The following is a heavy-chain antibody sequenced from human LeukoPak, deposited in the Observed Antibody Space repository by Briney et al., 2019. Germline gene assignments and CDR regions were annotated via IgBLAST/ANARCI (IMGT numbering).Heavy chain of an antibody. V-gene: IGHV4-59*01. J-gene: IGHJ4*02. CDR3: ARSPLLSTDNFDY. D-gene: IGHD1-26*01. CDR2: IYYSGST. Sequence: PSETLSLTCTFSGGSISSYYWSWIRQPPGKGLEWIGYIYYSGSTNYNPSLKSRVTISVDTSKNQFSLKLSSVTAADTAVYYCARSPLLSTDNFDYWGQGTLVTVSS. CDR1: GGSISSYY.